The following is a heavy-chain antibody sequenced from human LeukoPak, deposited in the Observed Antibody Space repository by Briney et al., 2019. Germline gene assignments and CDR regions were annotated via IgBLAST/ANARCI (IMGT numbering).Heavy chain of an antibody. CDR3: ARTIIGFGERYYYYMDV. V-gene: IGHV4-59*01. CDR2: IYYSGST. J-gene: IGHJ6*03. D-gene: IGHD3-10*01. Sequence: SETLSLTCTVCGGSIRSNYWSWIRQSAGKGLEWIGYIYYSGSTNYHPALKSRVTISMDTSMKQFSLKLSSVTAADTALYYCARTIIGFGERYYYYMDVWGKGTTVTVSS. CDR1: GGSIRSNY.